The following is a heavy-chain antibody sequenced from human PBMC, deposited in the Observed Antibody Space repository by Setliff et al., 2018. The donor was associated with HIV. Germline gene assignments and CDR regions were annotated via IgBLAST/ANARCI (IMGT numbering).Heavy chain of an antibody. CDR1: GYTFINYG. CDR2: ISGYNGNT. V-gene: IGHV1-18*01. Sequence: ASVKVSCKASGYTFINYGVTWVRQAPGQGLEWMGWISGYNGNTNYAQKLQGRVTMTTDTSTSTAYMELRSLRSDDTAVYYCARDQRITMIVVVTGAFDIWGQGTMVTVSS. J-gene: IGHJ3*02. D-gene: IGHD3-22*01. CDR3: ARDQRITMIVVVTGAFDI.